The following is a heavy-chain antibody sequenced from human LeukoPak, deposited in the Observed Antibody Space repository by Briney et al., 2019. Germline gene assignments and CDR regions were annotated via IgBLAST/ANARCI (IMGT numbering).Heavy chain of an antibody. CDR3: ARLGIAAAGTYYYYMDV. CDR2: IYTSGST. J-gene: IGHJ6*03. V-gene: IGHV4-61*02. CDR1: GGSISSGSYY. Sequence: PSQTLSLTCTVSGGSISSGSYYWSWIRQPAGKGLEWIGRIYTSGSTNYNPSLKSRVTISVETSKNQFSLKLSSVTAADTAVYYCARLGIAAAGTYYYYMDVWGKGTTVTVSS. D-gene: IGHD6-13*01.